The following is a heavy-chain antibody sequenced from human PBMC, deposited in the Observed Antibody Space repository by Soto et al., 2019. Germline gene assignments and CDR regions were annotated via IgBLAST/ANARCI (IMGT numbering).Heavy chain of an antibody. CDR1: GGTFSSSG. CDR3: ARWPHPRGTADPYAGDV. V-gene: IGHV1-69*09. D-gene: IGHD2-21*02. CDR2: IVPSLDTT. Sequence: QVQLVQSGTEVKKPGSSVKVSCKASGGTFSSSGFSWVRQAPGQGLEWMGMIVPSLDTTKYAQKFQARVTITADKFTCTAYIELSSLRSEETAVDYCARWPHPRGTADPYAGDVWGQGTRVIVSS. J-gene: IGHJ6*02.